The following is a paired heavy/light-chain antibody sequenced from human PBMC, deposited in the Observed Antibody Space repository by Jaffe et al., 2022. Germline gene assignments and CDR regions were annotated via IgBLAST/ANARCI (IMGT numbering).Light chain of an antibody. CDR2: GTS. CDR3: QQYYSSRSIS. CDR1: QDISNS. V-gene: IGKV1-NL1*01. J-gene: IGKJ5*01. Sequence: DIQMTQSPSSLSASVGDRVTITCRASQDISNSLAWYQQKPGKAPKLLLYGTSRLHIEVPSRFSGSGSGTDYTLTISSLQPEDFATYYCQQYYSSRSISFGQGTRLEIK.
Heavy chain of an antibody. V-gene: IGHV3-30*02. CDR1: GFPFSTYD. Sequence: QEQLVASGGGVVQPGGSLRLSCAASGFPFSTYDMHWVRQAPGKGLEWVAFIRSNGKYEYYADSVKGRFTISRDNSKNTLHLQMSSLRAEDTAVYYCATLPGTQAYWGQGTLVTVSS. J-gene: IGHJ4*02. CDR3: ATLPGTQAY. CDR2: IRSNGKYE.